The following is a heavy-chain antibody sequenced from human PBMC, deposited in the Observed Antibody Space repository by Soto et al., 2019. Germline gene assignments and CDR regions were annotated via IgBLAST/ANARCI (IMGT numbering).Heavy chain of an antibody. CDR1: GGTFSSYA. Sequence: SVKVSCKASGGTFSSYAISWVRQAPGQGLEWMGGIIPIFGTANYAQKFQGRVTITADESTSTAYMELSSLRSEDTAVYYCARDQPDSIPPFVLWVFDPWGQGTLVTVSS. CDR3: ARDQPDSIPPFVLWVFDP. J-gene: IGHJ5*02. D-gene: IGHD1-26*01. CDR2: IIPIFGTA. V-gene: IGHV1-69*13.